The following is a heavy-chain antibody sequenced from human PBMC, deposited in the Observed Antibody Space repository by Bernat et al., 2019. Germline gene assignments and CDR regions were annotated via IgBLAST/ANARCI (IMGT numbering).Heavy chain of an antibody. D-gene: IGHD2-2*01. CDR2: IKEDGSEK. CDR3: ARGGYCSSTSCYVGYFDY. CDR1: GFTFSNYW. V-gene: IGHV3-7*04. Sequence: EVQLVESGGGLVQPGGSLRLSCAASGFTFSNYWMSWLRQAPGKGLDWVANIKEDGSEKYYVDSVKGRFTISRDNAKNSLYLQMNSLRAEDTAVYYCARGGYCSSTSCYVGYFDYWRQGTLVPVSS. J-gene: IGHJ4*02.